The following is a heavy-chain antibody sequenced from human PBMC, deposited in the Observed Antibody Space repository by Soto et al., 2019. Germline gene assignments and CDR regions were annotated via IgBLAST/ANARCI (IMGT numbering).Heavy chain of an antibody. CDR2: INPNSGGT. D-gene: IGHD5-18*01. CDR3: ASYIRGDSYGEDPCDS. J-gene: IGHJ3*02. CDR1: GYTFTGYY. V-gene: IGHV1-2*02. Sequence: QVQLVQSGAEVKKPGASVKVSCKASGYTFTGYYMHWVRQAPGQGLEWMGWINPNSGGTNYAQKFQGRVTMTRDTSISTANMELSRLRSDDTDVYYCASYIRGDSYGEDPCDSWGQGTMVTVSS.